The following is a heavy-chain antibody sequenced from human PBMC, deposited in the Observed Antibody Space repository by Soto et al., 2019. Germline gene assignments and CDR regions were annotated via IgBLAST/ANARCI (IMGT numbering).Heavy chain of an antibody. CDR1: GGSISSGGYY. CDR3: ARGARGYCTNGVCYREGSYYYYGMDV. V-gene: IGHV4-31*03. CDR2: IYYSGST. D-gene: IGHD2-8*01. Sequence: TLSLTCTVSGGSISSGGYYWSWIRQHPGKGLEWIGYIYYSGSTYYNPSLKSRVTISVDTSKNQFSLKLSSVTAADTAVYYCARGARGYCTNGVCYREGSYYYYGMDVWGQGTTVTGSS. J-gene: IGHJ6*02.